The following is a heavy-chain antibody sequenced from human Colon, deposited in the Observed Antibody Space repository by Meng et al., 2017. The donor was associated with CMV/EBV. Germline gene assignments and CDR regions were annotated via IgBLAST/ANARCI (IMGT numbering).Heavy chain of an antibody. V-gene: IGHV3-30*04. J-gene: IGHJ4*02. Sequence: PGGSLRLSCAASGFTFSTYAVHWVRQAPGKGLEWVAVISYDGSNKYNADSVKGRFTISRDNSKNTLYLQMNSLRAEDTAVYYCARERKWGQGTLVTVSS. CDR2: ISYDGSNK. CDR1: GFTFSTYA. CDR3: ARERK.